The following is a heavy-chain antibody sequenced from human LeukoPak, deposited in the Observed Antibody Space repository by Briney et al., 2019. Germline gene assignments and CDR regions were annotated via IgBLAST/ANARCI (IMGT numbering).Heavy chain of an antibody. CDR1: GFTFDDYG. Sequence: GGSLRLSCAASGFTFDDYGMHWVRQGPGKGLEWVSLISGDGASTYYADSVKGRFTISRDNSKNSLYLQMNSLRTEDTALYYCAKDGQQQLVGTNWFDPWGQGTLVTVSS. CDR3: AKDGQQQLVGTNWFDP. D-gene: IGHD6-13*01. CDR2: ISGDGAST. V-gene: IGHV3-43*02. J-gene: IGHJ5*02.